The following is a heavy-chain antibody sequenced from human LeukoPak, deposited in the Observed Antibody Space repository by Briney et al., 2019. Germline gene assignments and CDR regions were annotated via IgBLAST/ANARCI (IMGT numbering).Heavy chain of an antibody. V-gene: IGHV1-69*13. J-gene: IGHJ5*02. CDR3: ARGLASYGSSWYRWFDP. CDR1: GGTFSSYA. D-gene: IGHD6-13*01. CDR2: IIPIFGTA. Sequence: ASVKVSCKAPGGTFSSYAISWVRQAPGQGLEWMGGIIPIFGTANYAQKFQGRVTITADESTSTAYMELSSLRSEDTAVYYCARGLASYGSSWYRWFDPWGQGTLVTVSS.